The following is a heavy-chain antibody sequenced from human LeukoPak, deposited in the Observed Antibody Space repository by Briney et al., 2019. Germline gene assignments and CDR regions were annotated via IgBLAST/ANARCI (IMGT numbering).Heavy chain of an antibody. CDR3: AKTDVLLWFGESGYFDY. Sequence: PGGSLRLSCAASGFTFSSYAMSWVRQAPGKGLEWVSAISGSGGSTYYADSVKGRFTISRDNSKNTLYLQMNSLRAEDTAVYYCAKTDVLLWFGESGYFDYWGQGTLVTVSS. CDR2: ISGSGGST. CDR1: GFTFSSYA. V-gene: IGHV3-23*01. J-gene: IGHJ4*02. D-gene: IGHD3-10*01.